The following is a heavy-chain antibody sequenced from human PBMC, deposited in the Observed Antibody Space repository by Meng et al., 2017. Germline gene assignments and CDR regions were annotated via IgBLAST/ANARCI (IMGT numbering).Heavy chain of an antibody. D-gene: IGHD5-12*01. CDR3: AKDMVGGGYDYVTIDY. CDR1: GFTFSSYA. Sequence: GGSLRLSCAASGFTFSSYAMSWVRQAPGKGLEWVSAISGSGGSTYYADSVKGRFTISRDNSKHTLYLQMNSLRAEDTAVYYCAKDMVGGGYDYVTIDYWGQGTLVTVSS. CDR2: ISGSGGST. J-gene: IGHJ4*02. V-gene: IGHV3-23*01.